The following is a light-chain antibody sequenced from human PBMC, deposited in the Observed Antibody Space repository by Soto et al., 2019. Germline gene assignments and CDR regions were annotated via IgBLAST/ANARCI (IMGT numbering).Light chain of an antibody. CDR2: GAS. CDR3: QQYNNWPWT. J-gene: IGKJ1*01. Sequence: EIVITQSPATLSVSPGERATLSCRASQSISRSLAWYQQKPGQAPRLLIYGASIRATGIPARFSGSGSGTEFTLTISSLQSEDFAVYYCQQYNNWPWTFGQGTKVDIK. CDR1: QSISRS. V-gene: IGKV3-15*01.